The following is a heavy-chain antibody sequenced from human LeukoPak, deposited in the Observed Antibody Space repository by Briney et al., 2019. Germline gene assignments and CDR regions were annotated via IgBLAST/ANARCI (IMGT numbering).Heavy chain of an antibody. J-gene: IGHJ4*02. CDR2: MNPNSGNT. CDR3: ARGRGVSLWFGELLSGDY. V-gene: IGHV1-8*01. D-gene: IGHD3-10*01. CDR1: GYTFTSYD. Sequence: ASVKVSCKASGYTFTSYDINWVRQATGQGLEWIGWMNPNSGNTGYAQKFQGRVTMTRDTSISTAYMELSSLRSEDTAVYYCARGRGVSLWFGELLSGDYWGQGTLVTVSS.